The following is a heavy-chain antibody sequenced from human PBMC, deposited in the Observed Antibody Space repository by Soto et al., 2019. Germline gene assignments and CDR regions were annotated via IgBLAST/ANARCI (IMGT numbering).Heavy chain of an antibody. V-gene: IGHV4-4*02. D-gene: IGHD1-1*01. CDR1: GASINSPNW. J-gene: IGHJ4*02. CDR3: ARQEPSDESPFDF. CDR2: IYHTGNT. Sequence: QVQLQESGPGLVNPSGTLSLTCGVSGASINSPNWWSWVRQSPGKGLEWIGEIYHTGNTNSNWSLKSRVTLSVDKSNHQFSLNLTSVTAADTAVYYCARQEPSDESPFDFWGQGILVTVSS.